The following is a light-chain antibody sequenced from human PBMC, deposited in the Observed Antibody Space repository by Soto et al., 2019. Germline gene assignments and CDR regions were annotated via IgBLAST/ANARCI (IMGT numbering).Light chain of an antibody. Sequence: QSVLTQPPSVSEAPRQRVTISCSGSSSNIGNNAVNWYQQLPGKAPKLLIYYDDLLPSGVSDRFSGSKSGTSASLAISGLQSEDEADYYCAAWDDSLQGLVFGGGTKLTVL. J-gene: IGLJ2*01. CDR2: YDD. CDR1: SSNIGNNA. V-gene: IGLV1-36*01. CDR3: AAWDDSLQGLV.